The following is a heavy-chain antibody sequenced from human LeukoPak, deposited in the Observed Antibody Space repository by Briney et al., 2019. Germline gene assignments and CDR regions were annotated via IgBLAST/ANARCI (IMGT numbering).Heavy chain of an antibody. CDR3: ARGLGGSYSDY. CDR2: INHSGST. Sequence: SETLSLTCAVYGGSFSGYYWSWLRQPPGKGLEWIGEINHSGSTNYNPSLGSRVTISVDTSKNQFSLKLSSVTAADTAVYYCARGLGGSYSDYWGQGTLVTVSS. V-gene: IGHV4-34*01. J-gene: IGHJ4*02. D-gene: IGHD1-26*01. CDR1: GGSFSGYY.